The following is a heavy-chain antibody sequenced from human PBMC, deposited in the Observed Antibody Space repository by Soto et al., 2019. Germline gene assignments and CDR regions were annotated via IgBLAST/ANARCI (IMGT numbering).Heavy chain of an antibody. CDR3: ARDPSASLLTVYLDI. CDR1: GFTFSSYV. D-gene: IGHD3-9*01. CDR2: ISYDGNNE. V-gene: IGHV3-30-3*01. J-gene: IGHJ3*02. Sequence: QVQLVESGGGVVQPGRSLRLSCAASGFTFSSYVMHWVRQAPGKGLEWVAFISYDGNNEYDADSVKGRFTISRDNSKNTLYLQMTSLLAEDTAVYYCARDPSASLLTVYLDIWGQGTMVTFSS.